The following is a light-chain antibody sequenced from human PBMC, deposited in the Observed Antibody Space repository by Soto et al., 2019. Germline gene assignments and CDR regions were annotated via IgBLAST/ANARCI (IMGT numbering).Light chain of an antibody. Sequence: EIVLTQSPATLSFSPGERATLSCRARQSVSNYLGWYQQQPGQVPSLILYEPSNRASGLPARFSGSVSGTDFTLIISTLEPEDFAVYYCQQRSKWPLTFGGGTKGEIK. V-gene: IGKV3-11*01. CDR3: QQRSKWPLT. CDR1: QSVSNY. CDR2: EPS. J-gene: IGKJ4*01.